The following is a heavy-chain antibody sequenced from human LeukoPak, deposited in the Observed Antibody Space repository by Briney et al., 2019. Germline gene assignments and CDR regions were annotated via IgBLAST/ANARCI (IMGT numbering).Heavy chain of an antibody. D-gene: IGHD4-23*01. CDR1: GFTFSHYS. CDR3: ATDYAGNALWYYYGLGV. Sequence: PGGSLTLSCAASGFTFSHYSMNWVRQAPGKGLEWVSSISSDNRYIYYADSLKGRFTISRDNAKNSMYLQMNSLRAEDTAVYYCATDYAGNALWYYYGLGVWGQGTMVTVSS. V-gene: IGHV3-21*01. CDR2: ISSDNRYI. J-gene: IGHJ6*02.